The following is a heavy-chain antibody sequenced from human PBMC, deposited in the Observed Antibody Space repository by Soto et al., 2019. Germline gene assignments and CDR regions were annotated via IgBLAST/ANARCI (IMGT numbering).Heavy chain of an antibody. Sequence: QVQLVQSGAEVKEPGTSVKVSCKASGGAFTTSSFVWVRQGPGQGLEWMGGIIPLFSKTNVAQKFQARVTFTADESTRTAYMELTSLTSEDTAIYYCARDVVRSTGGDSWGQGTLVTVSS. CDR1: GGAFTTSS. CDR2: IIPLFSKT. J-gene: IGHJ4*02. D-gene: IGHD7-27*01. CDR3: ARDVVRSTGGDS. V-gene: IGHV1-69*01.